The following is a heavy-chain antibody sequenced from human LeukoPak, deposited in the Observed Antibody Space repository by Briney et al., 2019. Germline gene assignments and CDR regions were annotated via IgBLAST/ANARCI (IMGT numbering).Heavy chain of an antibody. J-gene: IGHJ1*01. D-gene: IGHD3-22*01. CDR3: ARDSGSGYREYFQH. Sequence: ASETLSLTCAVYGGSFSGYYWSWIRQPPGKGLEWIGEINHSGSTNYNPSLKSRVTISVDTSKNQFSLKLSSVTAADTAVYYCARDSGSGYREYFQHWGQGTLVTVSS. CDR1: GGSFSGYY. V-gene: IGHV4-34*09. CDR2: INHSGST.